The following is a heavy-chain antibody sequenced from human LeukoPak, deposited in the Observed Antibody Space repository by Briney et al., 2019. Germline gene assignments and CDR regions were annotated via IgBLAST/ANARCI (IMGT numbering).Heavy chain of an antibody. V-gene: IGHV7-4-1*02. D-gene: IGHD3-22*01. CDR1: GYTFTSYA. Sequence: GASVKVSCKASGYTFTSYAMNWVRQAPGQGLEWMGWINTNTGNPTYARGFTGRFVFSLDTSVSTAYLQISSLKAEDTAVYYCARTYYYDSSGYYQNCYYMDVWGKGTTVTVSS. CDR2: INTNTGNP. J-gene: IGHJ6*03. CDR3: ARTYYYDSSGYYQNCYYMDV.